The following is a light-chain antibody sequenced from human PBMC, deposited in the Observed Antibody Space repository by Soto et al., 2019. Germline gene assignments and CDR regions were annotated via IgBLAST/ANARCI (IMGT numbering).Light chain of an antibody. Sequence: QSVLTQPPSASGTPGQRVTISCSGSSSNIGDNPVNWYQQLPGTAPKLLIYSNSQRSSGVPDRFSGSKSGTSASLAIRGLQSEDEADYYCAAWDDSLNARYVFGTGTKLTVL. V-gene: IGLV1-44*01. CDR3: AAWDDSLNARYV. CDR1: SSNIGDNP. J-gene: IGLJ1*01. CDR2: SNS.